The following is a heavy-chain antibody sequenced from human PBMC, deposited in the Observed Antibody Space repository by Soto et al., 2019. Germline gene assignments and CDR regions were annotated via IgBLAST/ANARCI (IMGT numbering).Heavy chain of an antibody. CDR3: ARGSWGGDGIDV. CDR2: ISSSSRDI. CDR1: GFIFSTYT. Sequence: GSLRLSCAASGFIFSTYTINWVRQAPGKGLEWVASISSSSRDIFYADSVKARFTISRDNANSLVDLQMNSLRVGDTAIYYCARGSWGGDGIDVWGQGTTVTVSS. V-gene: IGHV3-21*01. J-gene: IGHJ6*02. D-gene: IGHD3-16*01.